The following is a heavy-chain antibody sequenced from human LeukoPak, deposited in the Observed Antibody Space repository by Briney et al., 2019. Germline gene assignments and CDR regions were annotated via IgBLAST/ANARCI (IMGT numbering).Heavy chain of an antibody. D-gene: IGHD6-19*01. V-gene: IGHV3-23*01. CDR2: ISGSGGST. CDR1: GFTFSSYA. CDR3: AKDLHSSGWYGGYYYYYYMDV. Sequence: GGSLRLSCAASGFTFSSYAMSWVRQAPGKGLEWVSAISGSGGSTYYADSVKGRFTISRDNSKNTLYLQMNSLRAEDTAVYYCAKDLHSSGWYGGYYYYYYMDVWGKGTTVTVSS. J-gene: IGHJ6*03.